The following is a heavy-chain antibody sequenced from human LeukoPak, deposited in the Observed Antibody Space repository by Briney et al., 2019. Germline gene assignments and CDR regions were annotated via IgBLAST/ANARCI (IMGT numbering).Heavy chain of an antibody. CDR3: ARVTEIVATPHYYGMDV. CDR2: ISAYNGNT. V-gene: IGHV1-18*04. CDR1: GYSFTGYG. D-gene: IGHD5-12*01. J-gene: IGHJ6*04. Sequence: ASVKASCKASGYSFTGYGINWVRQAPGQGLEWMGWISAYNGNTNYAQKVQGRVTMTTDTSTSTAHMELRSLRSDDTAVYYCARVTEIVATPHYYGMDVWGKGTTVTVSS.